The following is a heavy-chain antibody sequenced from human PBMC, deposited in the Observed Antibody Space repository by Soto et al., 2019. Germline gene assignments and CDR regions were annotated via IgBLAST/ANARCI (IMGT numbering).Heavy chain of an antibody. CDR1: GFTFSDYY. V-gene: IGHV3-11*01. D-gene: IGHD3-22*01. Sequence: GGSLRLSCAASGFTFSDYYMSWIRQAPGKGLEWVSYISSSGSTIYYADSVKGRFTISRDNAKNSLYLQMNSLRAEDTAVYYCARDRNSGYDAFDIWGQGTMVTVSS. CDR2: ISSSGSTI. J-gene: IGHJ3*02. CDR3: ARDRNSGYDAFDI.